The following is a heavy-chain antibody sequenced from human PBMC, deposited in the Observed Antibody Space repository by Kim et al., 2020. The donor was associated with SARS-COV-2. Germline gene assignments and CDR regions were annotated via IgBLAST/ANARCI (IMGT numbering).Heavy chain of an antibody. D-gene: IGHD3-10*01. V-gene: IGHV3-74*01. CDR3: TRGRGSGNRDY. CDR2: INSDGSNT. Sequence: GGSLRLSCVASGFTFSSYWMHWVRQAPGKGLVWVSRINSDGSNTDYVDSVKGRFTISRDNAKNTLYLQMNTLRAEDTAVYFCTRGRGSGNRDYWSQGTLV. CDR1: GFTFSSYW. J-gene: IGHJ4*02.